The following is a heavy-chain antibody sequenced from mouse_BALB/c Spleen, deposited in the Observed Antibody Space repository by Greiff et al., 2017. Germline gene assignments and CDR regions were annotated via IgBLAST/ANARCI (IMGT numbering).Heavy chain of an antibody. D-gene: IGHD2-3*01. J-gene: IGHJ2*01. CDR2: INSNGGST. CDR3: ARDDGYYFYFDY. CDR1: GFTFSSYG. V-gene: IGHV5-6-3*01. Sequence: EVKVVESGGGLVQPGGSLKLSCAASGFTFSSYGMSWVRQTPDKRLELVATINSNGGSTYYPDSVKGRFTISRDNAKNTLYLQMSSLKSEDTAMYYCARDDGYYFYFDYWGQGTTLTVSS.